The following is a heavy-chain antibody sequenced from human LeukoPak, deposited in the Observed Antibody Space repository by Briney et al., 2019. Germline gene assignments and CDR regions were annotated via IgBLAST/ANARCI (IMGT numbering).Heavy chain of an antibody. CDR3: ARDGYSYGYSFDY. CDR1: GGSISSGSYY. Sequence: PSQTLSLICTVSGGSISSGSYYWSWIRQPAGKGLEWIGRIYTSGSTNYNPSLKSRVTISVDTSKNQFSLKLSSVTAADTAVYYCARDGYSYGYSFDYWGQGTLVTVSS. D-gene: IGHD5-18*01. CDR2: IYTSGST. J-gene: IGHJ4*02. V-gene: IGHV4-61*02.